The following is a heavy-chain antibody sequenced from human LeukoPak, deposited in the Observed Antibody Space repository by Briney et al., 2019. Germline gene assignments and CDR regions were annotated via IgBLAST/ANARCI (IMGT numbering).Heavy chain of an antibody. Sequence: PSQTLSLTCTVSGGSISSGDYYWSWISQPPGKGLEWIGYIYYSGSTYYNPSLKSRVTISVDTSKNQFSLKLSSVTAADTAVYYCARGGDSSGYYSSDYWGQGTLVTVSS. D-gene: IGHD3-22*01. CDR2: IYYSGST. V-gene: IGHV4-30-4*01. CDR3: ARGGDSSGYYSSDY. CDR1: GGSISSGDYY. J-gene: IGHJ4*02.